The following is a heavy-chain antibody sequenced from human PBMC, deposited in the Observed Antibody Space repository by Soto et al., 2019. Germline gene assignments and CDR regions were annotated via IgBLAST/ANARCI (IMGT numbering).Heavy chain of an antibody. Sequence: PSETLSLTCSVSGGLTTTDNYWSWIRQPPGKGLEWIGHIYYSGSTVYNPPLKSRVTISIDTSKNQFSLKLRSVTAADTAVYYCAREGGVYTDGGLYYFDSWGQGTLVTVSS. D-gene: IGHD5-18*01. CDR2: IYYSGST. V-gene: IGHV4-30-4*01. CDR3: AREGGVYTDGGLYYFDS. CDR1: GGLTTTDNY. J-gene: IGHJ4*01.